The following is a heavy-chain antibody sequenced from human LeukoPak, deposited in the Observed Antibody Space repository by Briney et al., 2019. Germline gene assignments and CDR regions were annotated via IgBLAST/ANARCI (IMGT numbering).Heavy chain of an antibody. D-gene: IGHD4-17*01. J-gene: IGHJ4*02. CDR1: GFTFSSYD. V-gene: IGHV3-48*03. CDR2: ISSSGSTT. CDR3: ARDPSPILRRNYFDY. Sequence: PGGSLRLSCAASGFTFSSYDMNWVRQAPGKGLEWVSYISSSGSTTDYADSVKGRFTISRDNAKNSLYLQINSLRAEDTAVYYCARDPSPILRRNYFDYWGQGSLVTVSS.